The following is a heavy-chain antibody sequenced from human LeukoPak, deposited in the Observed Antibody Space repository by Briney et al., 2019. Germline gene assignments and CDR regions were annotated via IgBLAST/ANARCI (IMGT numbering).Heavy chain of an antibody. CDR2: ICYSGST. Sequence: SETLSLTCTVSGYSISSRFYGGRIRPPPWKGLEWIGIICYSGSTYYNPSLKSRVTISVDTSKNQSSLKLSSVTAADTAVYYCATVPLYYDILTGYTPGFDYWGQGTLVTVSS. CDR1: GYSISSRFY. J-gene: IGHJ4*02. V-gene: IGHV4-38-2*02. CDR3: ATVPLYYDILTGYTPGFDY. D-gene: IGHD3-9*01.